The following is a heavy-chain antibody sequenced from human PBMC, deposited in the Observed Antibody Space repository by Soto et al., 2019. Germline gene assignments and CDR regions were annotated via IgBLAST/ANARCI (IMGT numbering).Heavy chain of an antibody. Sequence: GASVKVSCKASGYTFTGYYMHWVRQAPGQGLEWMGWINPNSGGTNYAQKFQGWVTMTRDTSISTAYMELSRLRSDDKAVYYCARSAIFGVVINYYYGMDVWGQGTTVTVSS. J-gene: IGHJ6*02. CDR3: ARSAIFGVVINYYYGMDV. CDR2: INPNSGGT. CDR1: GYTFTGYY. D-gene: IGHD3-3*01. V-gene: IGHV1-2*04.